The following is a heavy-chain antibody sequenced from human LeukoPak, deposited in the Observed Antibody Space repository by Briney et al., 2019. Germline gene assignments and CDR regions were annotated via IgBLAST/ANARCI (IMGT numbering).Heavy chain of an antibody. CDR1: GFTFSDYY. CDR2: ISSSSCYI. D-gene: IGHD2-2*01. J-gene: IGHJ4*02. V-gene: IGHV3-11*06. CDR3: ARDACTSCYAGFFDY. Sequence: GGSLRLSCAASGFTFSDYYMSWIRQAPGKGLEWVSSISSSSCYIYYADSVKGRFTISRDNAKNSLYLQMNSLRAEDTAVYYCARDACTSCYAGFFDYWGQGTLVTVSS.